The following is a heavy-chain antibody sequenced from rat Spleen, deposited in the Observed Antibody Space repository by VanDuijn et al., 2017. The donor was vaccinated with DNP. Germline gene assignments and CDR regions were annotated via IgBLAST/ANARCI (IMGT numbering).Heavy chain of an antibody. CDR3: VRWNSGHFDY. CDR2: IGSPAYAP. D-gene: IGHD4-3*01. CDR1: GFTFSDYN. J-gene: IGHJ2*01. Sequence: EVQLVESGGDLVQSGRSLKLLCAASGFTFSDYNMAWVRQAPAKGLEWVAYIGSPAYAPYYTDSVKGRFTISRDNAKSTLYLQMNSLRSEDMATYYCVRWNSGHFDYWGQGVMVTVSS. V-gene: IGHV5-22*01.